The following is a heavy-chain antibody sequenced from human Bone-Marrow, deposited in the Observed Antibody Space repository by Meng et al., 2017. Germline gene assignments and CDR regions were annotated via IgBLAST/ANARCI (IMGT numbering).Heavy chain of an antibody. Sequence: EGEGVESGGGVVNAGGSLKLSCVASGGTFRNLGMTWVRKAPGKGLEWVGRIKSKVNGGTTDFAAPVKGRFTISRDDSENTLYLQMNSLKTEDTAVYYCTTDLPFTEGGVITTWGQGTLVTVSS. CDR2: IKSKVNGGTT. CDR1: GGTFRNLG. V-gene: IGHV3-15*01. CDR3: TTDLPFTEGGVITT. J-gene: IGHJ5*02. D-gene: IGHD3-16*02.